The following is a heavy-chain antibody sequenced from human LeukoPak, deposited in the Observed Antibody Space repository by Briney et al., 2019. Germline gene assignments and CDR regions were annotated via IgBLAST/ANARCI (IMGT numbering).Heavy chain of an antibody. J-gene: IGHJ4*02. CDR2: INHSGST. Sequence: SETLSLTCAVYGGSFSGYYWSWIRQPPGKGLEWIGEINHSGSTNYNPFLKSRVTISVDTSKNQFSLKLSSVTAADTAVYYCARKRRDGYNYGYWGQGTLVTVSS. CDR3: ARKRRDGYNYGY. CDR1: GGSFSGYY. V-gene: IGHV4-34*01. D-gene: IGHD5-24*01.